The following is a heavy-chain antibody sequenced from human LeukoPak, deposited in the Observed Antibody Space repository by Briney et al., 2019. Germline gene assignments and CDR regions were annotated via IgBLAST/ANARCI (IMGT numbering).Heavy chain of an antibody. D-gene: IGHD3-22*01. Sequence: SETLPLTCTVSGGSISSYYWSWIRQPPGKGLEWIGYIYYSGSTNYNPSLKSRVTISVDTSKNQFSLKLSSVTAADTAVYYCARGDYYDSSGYYYWGQGTLVTVSS. CDR1: GGSISSYY. V-gene: IGHV4-59*01. CDR2: IYYSGST. J-gene: IGHJ4*02. CDR3: ARGDYYDSSGYYY.